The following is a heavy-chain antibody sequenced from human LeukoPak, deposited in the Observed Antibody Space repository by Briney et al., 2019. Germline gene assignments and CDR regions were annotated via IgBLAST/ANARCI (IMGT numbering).Heavy chain of an antibody. CDR3: ARRRYCTGGSCYYFDS. D-gene: IGHD2-15*01. CDR2: IYYPGST. V-gene: IGHV4-39*01. J-gene: IGHJ4*02. Sequence: AETLSLTCTVSGGSISSSSYYWGWIRQPPGKGLEWIGNIYYPGSTYYNPSLRSRVTISVDTSKNQFSLKLSSVTAADTAVYYCARRRYCTGGSCYYFDSWGQGTLITVSS. CDR1: GGSISSSSYY.